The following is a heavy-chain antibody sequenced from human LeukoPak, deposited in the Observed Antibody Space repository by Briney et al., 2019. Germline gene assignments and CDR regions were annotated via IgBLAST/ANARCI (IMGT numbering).Heavy chain of an antibody. CDR3: AREGPYFSATRGYHDAFDI. Sequence: GGSLRLSRASSSLVVGNNYDSWGRQAPGKGLEWVSVIYSSDNTYYADSVRGRFTISRDSSKNTLYLQMNSLRAEDTAIYYCAREGPYFSATRGYHDAFDIWGQGTMVTVSS. J-gene: IGHJ3*02. D-gene: IGHD3-22*01. CDR2: IYSSDNT. V-gene: IGHV3-53*01. CDR1: SLVVGNNY.